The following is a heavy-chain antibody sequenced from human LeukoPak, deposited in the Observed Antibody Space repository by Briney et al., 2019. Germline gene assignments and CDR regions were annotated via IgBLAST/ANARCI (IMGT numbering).Heavy chain of an antibody. D-gene: IGHD2-2*01. Sequence: GGSLRLSCAASGFSFTSFEMNWVRQAPGKGLEWVSYISSSGATMYYADSVKGRFTISRDNAKNSLYLQMNSLRAEDTAVYYCARDPYCSSTSCYSSGAADYWGQGTLVPSPQ. CDR1: GFSFTSFE. V-gene: IGHV3-48*03. J-gene: IGHJ4*02. CDR3: ARDPYCSSTSCYSSGAADY. CDR2: ISSSGATM.